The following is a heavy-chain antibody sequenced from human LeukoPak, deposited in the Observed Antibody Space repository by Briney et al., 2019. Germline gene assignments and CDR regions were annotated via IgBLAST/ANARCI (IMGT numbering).Heavy chain of an antibody. CDR1: GFSFSGYP. CDR3: ATHLAATGNYHYFDL. CDR2: INSDTNIT. Sequence: GGSLRLSCVASGFSFSGYPMNWVRQAPGKGLEWVSHINSDTNITPYTASVSGRFTISRDNAKNSLYLHVNSLRDEDTAVYYCATHLAATGNYHYFDLWGRGTLVTVSS. D-gene: IGHD6-13*01. V-gene: IGHV3-48*02. J-gene: IGHJ2*01.